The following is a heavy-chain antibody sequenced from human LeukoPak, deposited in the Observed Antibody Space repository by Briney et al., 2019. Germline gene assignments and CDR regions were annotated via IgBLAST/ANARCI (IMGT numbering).Heavy chain of an antibody. J-gene: IGHJ4*02. Sequence: GGSLRLSCAASGFSFGFYGLHWVRQAPGKGLEWVANIMQDGSDKSYVDSVKGRFTISRDNAKNSLYLQMNSLRAEDMAVYYCARVLGGVSGYFFDYWGQGALVTVS. CDR3: ARVLGGVSGYFFDY. V-gene: IGHV3-7*01. CDR1: GFSFGFYG. D-gene: IGHD2-8*02. CDR2: IMQDGSDK.